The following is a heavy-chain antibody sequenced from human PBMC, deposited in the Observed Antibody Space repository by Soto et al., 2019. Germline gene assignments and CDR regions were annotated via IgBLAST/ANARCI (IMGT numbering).Heavy chain of an antibody. CDR1: GFTFSSYG. V-gene: IGHV3-33*01. Sequence: GGSLRLSCAASGFTFSSYGMHWVRQAPGKGLEWVAVIWYDGSNKYYADSVKGRFTISRDNSKNTLYLQMNSLRAEDTAVYYCARDAVTTLYYYYYMDVWGKGTTVTVSS. J-gene: IGHJ6*03. CDR2: IWYDGSNK. CDR3: ARDAVTTLYYYYYMDV. D-gene: IGHD4-17*01.